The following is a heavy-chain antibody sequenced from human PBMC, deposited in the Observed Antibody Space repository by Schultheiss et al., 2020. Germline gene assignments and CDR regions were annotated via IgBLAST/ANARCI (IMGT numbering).Heavy chain of an antibody. V-gene: IGHV3-23*01. CDR2: ISGSGGTT. Sequence: GESLKISCAASGFTFSSYAMHWVRQAPGKGLEWVSAISGSGGTTYYADSVKGRFTISRDISKNTLYLQMNSLRAEDTAVYYCARGPRGTAMVSMRFDYWGQGALVTVSS. D-gene: IGHD1-1*01. CDR3: ARGPRGTAMVSMRFDY. CDR1: GFTFSSYA. J-gene: IGHJ4*02.